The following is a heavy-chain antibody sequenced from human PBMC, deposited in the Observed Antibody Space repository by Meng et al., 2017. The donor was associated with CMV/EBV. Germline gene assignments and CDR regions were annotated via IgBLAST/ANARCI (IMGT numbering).Heavy chain of an antibody. J-gene: IGHJ4*02. Sequence: GGSLRLSCAASGFTFSSYSMNWVRQAPGKGLEWVSYISSSSSTIYYADSAKGRFTISRDNAKNSLYLQMNSLRAEDTAVYYCARDSAEVTIAVAGRVSFDYWGQGTLVTVSS. D-gene: IGHD6-19*01. CDR1: GFTFSSYS. V-gene: IGHV3-48*04. CDR2: ISSSSSTI. CDR3: ARDSAEVTIAVAGRVSFDY.